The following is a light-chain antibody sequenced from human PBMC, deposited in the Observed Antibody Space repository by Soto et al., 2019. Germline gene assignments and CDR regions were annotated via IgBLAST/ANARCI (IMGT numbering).Light chain of an antibody. CDR1: QSVSSNY. J-gene: IGKJ1*01. CDR3: PQYGSSIKT. V-gene: IGKV3-20*01. CDR2: GAS. Sequence: EIVLTQFPGTLSLSPGERATLSCRASQSVSSNYVAWYQQRRGQSPNLLVFGASNRAPGIPDRFSGSGSGTDFTLTISRLEPEDFAVYYCPQYGSSIKTFGQGTKVDIK.